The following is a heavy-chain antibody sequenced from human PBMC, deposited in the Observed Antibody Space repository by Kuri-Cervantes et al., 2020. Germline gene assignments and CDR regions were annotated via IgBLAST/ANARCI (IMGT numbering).Heavy chain of an antibody. CDR2: ISSDGSST. CDR3: ARGNFYAMDV. V-gene: IGHV3-74*01. CDR1: GFTFSSYA. J-gene: IGHJ6*02. Sequence: GESLKISCAASGFTFSSYAMSWVRQAPGEGLVWVSRISSDGSSTRYADSVKGRFSISRDNATNTLYLHMNSLRAEDTAVYYCARGNFYAMDVWGQGTTVTVSS.